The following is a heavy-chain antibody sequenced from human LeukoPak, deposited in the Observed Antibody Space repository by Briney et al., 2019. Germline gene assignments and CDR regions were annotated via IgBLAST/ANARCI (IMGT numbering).Heavy chain of an antibody. Sequence: SETLSLTCSVSGDSISSYYWSWIRQPPGKGLEWIGYIYYSGSTNYNPSLKSRVTISVDTSKNQFSLKLSSVTAADTAVYYCARVVDQLLFYFDYWGQGTLVTVSS. V-gene: IGHV4-59*08. D-gene: IGHD2-2*01. J-gene: IGHJ4*02. CDR3: ARVVDQLLFYFDY. CDR1: GDSISSYY. CDR2: IYYSGST.